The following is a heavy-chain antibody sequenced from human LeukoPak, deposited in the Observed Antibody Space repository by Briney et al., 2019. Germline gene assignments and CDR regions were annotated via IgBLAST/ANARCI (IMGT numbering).Heavy chain of an antibody. J-gene: IGHJ4*02. D-gene: IGHD2-15*01. CDR1: GFTFSSYG. Sequence: GGSLRLSCAASGFTFSSYGMHWVRQAPGKGLEWVAVISYDGSNKYYADSVKGRFTISRDNAKNSLYLQMNSLRAEDTAVYYCARVQQLLPDYWGQGTLVTVSS. V-gene: IGHV3-30*03. CDR3: ARVQQLLPDY. CDR2: ISYDGSNK.